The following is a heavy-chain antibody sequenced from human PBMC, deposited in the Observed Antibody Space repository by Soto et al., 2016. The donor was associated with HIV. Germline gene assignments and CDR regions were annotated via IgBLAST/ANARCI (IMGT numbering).Heavy chain of an antibody. CDR2: INPNSGGT. CDR3: ARGGYSYGYGPTFFDY. CDR1: GYTFTGYY. Sequence: QVQLVQSGAEVKKPGASVKASCKASGYTFTGYYMHWVRQAPGQGLEWMGWINPNSGGTNYAQKFQGRVTMTRDTSISTAYMELSRLRSDDTAVYYCARGGYSYGYGPTFFDYWGQGTLVTVSS. V-gene: IGHV1-2*02. J-gene: IGHJ4*02. D-gene: IGHD5-18*01.